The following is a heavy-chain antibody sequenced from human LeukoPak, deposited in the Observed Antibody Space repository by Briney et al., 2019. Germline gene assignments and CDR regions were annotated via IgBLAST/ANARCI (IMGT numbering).Heavy chain of an antibody. D-gene: IGHD3-16*02. J-gene: IGHJ3*02. CDR3: TREGVYAPDPSSYHRDAFDI. CDR2: INPSGGST. Sequence: ASVKVSCKASGYTFTSYYMHWVRQAPGQGLEWMGIINPSGGSTSYAQKFQGRVTMTRDTSTSTAHMELSRLESGDTAVYYCTREGVYAPDPSSYHRDAFDIWGQGTVVIVSS. CDR1: GYTFTSYY. V-gene: IGHV1-46*01.